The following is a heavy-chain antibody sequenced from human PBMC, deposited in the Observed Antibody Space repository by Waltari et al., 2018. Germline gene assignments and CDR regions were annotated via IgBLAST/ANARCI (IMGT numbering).Heavy chain of an antibody. CDR3: ARAKYYYGSGSPPTYYYYYMDV. J-gene: IGHJ6*03. CDR1: GGSISSSSYY. V-gene: IGHV4-39*07. CDR2: IYYSGST. D-gene: IGHD3-10*01. Sequence: QLQLQESGPGLVKPSETLSLTCTVSGGSISSSSYYWGWIRQPAGKGLEWIGSIYYSGSTYYNPSLKSRVTISVDTSKNQFSLKLSSVTAADTAVYYCARAKYYYGSGSPPTYYYYYMDVWGKGTTVTISS.